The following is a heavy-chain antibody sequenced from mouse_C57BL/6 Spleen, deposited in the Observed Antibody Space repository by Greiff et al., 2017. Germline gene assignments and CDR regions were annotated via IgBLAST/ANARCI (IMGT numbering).Heavy chain of an antibody. CDR2: IYWDDDK. CDR1: GFSLSTSGMG. D-gene: IGHD3-2*02. CDR3: ARRLDSSSSVGFDY. J-gene: IGHJ2*01. V-gene: IGHV8-12*01. Sequence: QVTLKESGPGILQSSQTLSLTCSFSGFSLSTSGMGVSWIRQPSGKGLEWLAHIYWDDDKRYKPSLKSRLTISKDTSRNQVFLKITSVDTADTATYYCARRLDSSSSVGFDYWGQGTTLTVSS.